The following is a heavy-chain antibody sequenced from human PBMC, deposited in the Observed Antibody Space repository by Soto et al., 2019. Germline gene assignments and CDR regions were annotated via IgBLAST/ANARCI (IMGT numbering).Heavy chain of an antibody. Sequence: SETLSLTCTVSGCSISSYYWSWIRQPPGKGLEWIGYIYYSGSTNYNPSLKSRVTISVDTSKNQFSLKLSSVTAADTAVYYCARSVGYYYYYMDVWDKGTTVTVSS. CDR2: IYYSGST. J-gene: IGHJ6*03. V-gene: IGHV4-59*01. CDR1: GCSISSYY. CDR3: ARSVGYYYYYMDV.